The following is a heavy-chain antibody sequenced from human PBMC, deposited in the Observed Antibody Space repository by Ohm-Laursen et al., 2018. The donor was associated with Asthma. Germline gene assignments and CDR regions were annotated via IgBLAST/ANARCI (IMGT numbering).Heavy chain of an antibody. D-gene: IGHD6-13*01. V-gene: IGHV1-2*06. CDR1: GYTFTGYY. CDR2: INPNSGGT. J-gene: IGHJ2*01. Sequence: ATVKISCKASGYTFTGYYMHWVRQAPGQGLEWMGRINPNSGGTNYAQKFQGRVTMTRDTSISTAYMELSRLRSDDTAVCYCARGMYGPSSSCDWYLDLWGRGTLVTGSS. CDR3: ARGMYGPSSSCDWYLDL.